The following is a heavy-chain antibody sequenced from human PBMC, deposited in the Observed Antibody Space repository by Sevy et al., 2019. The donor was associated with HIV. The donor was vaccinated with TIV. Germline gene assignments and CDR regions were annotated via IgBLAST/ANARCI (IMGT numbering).Heavy chain of an antibody. D-gene: IGHD6-6*01. CDR1: GFSFGDYA. Sequence: GGSLRLSCAASGFSFGDYAMHWVRQAPGKGLEWVSGISWNSVSLDYADSVKGRFTISRDNAKNSLFLQMNHLRSEDTALYYCAKDNRPATMSNSSYYYYYGMDVWGQGTTVTVSS. CDR2: ISWNSVSL. V-gene: IGHV3-9*01. CDR3: AKDNRPATMSNSSYYYYYGMDV. J-gene: IGHJ6*02.